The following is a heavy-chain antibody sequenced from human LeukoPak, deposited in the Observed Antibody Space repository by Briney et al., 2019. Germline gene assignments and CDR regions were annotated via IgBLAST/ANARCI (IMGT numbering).Heavy chain of an antibody. V-gene: IGHV5-51*01. J-gene: IGHJ6*03. CDR1: GYSFTSYW. CDR2: IYPGDSDT. CDR3: ARHGTSYGSRRGYYYYYMDV. Sequence: GESLKISCKGSGYSFTSYWIGWVRQMPGKGLEWMGIIYPGDSDTRYSPSSQGQVTISADKSISTAYLQWSSLKASDTAMYYCARHGTSYGSRRGYYYYYMDVWGKGTTVTVSS. D-gene: IGHD5-18*01.